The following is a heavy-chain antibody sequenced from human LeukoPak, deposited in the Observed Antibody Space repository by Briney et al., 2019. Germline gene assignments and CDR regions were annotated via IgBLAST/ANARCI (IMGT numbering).Heavy chain of an antibody. CDR1: GYTLNQLF. D-gene: IGHD2-8*01. J-gene: IGHJ4*02. Sequence: ASVKVSCKVSGYTLNQLFMHGLRQAPGKGLAWMGGFYLQDRETIYAQEFHGRVTMTRDTYISTAYMELSRLRSDDTAVYYCARSMGNPGFDYWGQGTLVTVST. CDR3: ARSMGNPGFDY. V-gene: IGHV1-24*01. CDR2: FYLQDRET.